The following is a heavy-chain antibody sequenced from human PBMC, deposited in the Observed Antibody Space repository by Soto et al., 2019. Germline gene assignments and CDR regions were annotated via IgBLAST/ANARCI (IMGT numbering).Heavy chain of an antibody. CDR2: IFYSGST. D-gene: IGHD3-16*02. CDR1: GASISSYY. V-gene: IGHV4-59*01. Sequence: PSETLSLTCTVSGASISSYYWSWIRQPPGKGLEWIGYIFYSGSTNYNPSLKSRVTMSADTSKNQFSLKLSSVTAADTAVYYCARDRYGVQYWGQGTLVTVSS. J-gene: IGHJ1*01. CDR3: ARDRYGVQY.